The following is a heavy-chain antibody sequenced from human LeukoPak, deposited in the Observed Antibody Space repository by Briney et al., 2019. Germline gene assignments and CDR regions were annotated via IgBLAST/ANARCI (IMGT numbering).Heavy chain of an antibody. V-gene: IGHV3-30-3*01. CDR3: ARDGYCSSTSCYYFDH. D-gene: IGHD2-2*03. CDR1: GFTFSSYA. CDR2: ISYDGSNK. J-gene: IGHJ4*02. Sequence: GGSLRLSCAASGFTFSSYAMHWVRQAPGKGLEWVAVISYDGSNKYYADSVKGRFTISRDNSKNTLYLQMNSLRAEDTAVYYCARDGYCSSTSCYYFDHWGQGTLVTVSS.